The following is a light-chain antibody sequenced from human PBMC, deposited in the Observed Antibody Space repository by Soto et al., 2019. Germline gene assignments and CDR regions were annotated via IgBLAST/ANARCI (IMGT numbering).Light chain of an antibody. J-gene: IGLJ1*01. CDR2: DNN. CDR3: QSYDSSLSGFYV. Sequence: QSVLTQPPSVSGAPGQTVTIPCTGSSSNIGAGYDVHWYQQLPGRAPKLLIYDNNNRASGVPARFSGSKSATSASLAITGLQAEDGADYFCQSYDSSLSGFYVFGTGTKVTVL. CDR1: SSNIGAGYD. V-gene: IGLV1-40*01.